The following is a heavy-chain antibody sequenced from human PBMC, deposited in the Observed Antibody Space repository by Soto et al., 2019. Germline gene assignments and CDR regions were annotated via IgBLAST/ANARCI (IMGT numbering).Heavy chain of an antibody. CDR1: GFSLSTSQVG. CDR2: IYWNDDK. CDR3: AHLFGGRYNWNYEEPDAFDI. D-gene: IGHD1-7*01. Sequence: DSCPTLVNPTQTLTLTCTFSGFSLSTSQVGVGWIRQPPGKALEWLALIYWNDDKRYSPSLKSRLTITKDTSKNQVVLTMTNMEHVDTAPYYCAHLFGGRYNWNYEEPDAFDIWGQGKMVAVSS. V-gene: IGHV2-5*01. J-gene: IGHJ3*02.